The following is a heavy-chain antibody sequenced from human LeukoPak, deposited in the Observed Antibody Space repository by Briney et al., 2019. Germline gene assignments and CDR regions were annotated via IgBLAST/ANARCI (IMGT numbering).Heavy chain of an antibody. CDR1: GGSISSSSYY. CDR3: AITYYYDSSGYTPFDY. CDR2: IYYSGST. J-gene: IGHJ4*02. D-gene: IGHD3-22*01. V-gene: IGHV4-39*01. Sequence: SETLSLTCTVPGGSISSSSYYWGWIRQPPGKGLEWIGSIYYSGSTYYNPSLKSRVTISVDTSKNQFSLKLSSVTAADTAVYYCAITYYYDSSGYTPFDYWGQGALVTVSS.